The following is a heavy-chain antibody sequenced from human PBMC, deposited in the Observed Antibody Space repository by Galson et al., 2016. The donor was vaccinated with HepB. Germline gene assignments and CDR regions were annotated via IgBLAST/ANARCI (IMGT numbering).Heavy chain of an antibody. Sequence: SVKVSCKAPAYTFTNYYIHWVRQAPGQGLEWMGLINPRGDNARYAQKFQGRLTMTRDTSTSSVHMELSSLRSEDTAVYYCAREPHGRTGYSYYYYGLDVWGQGTTVTVSS. V-gene: IGHV1-46*01. J-gene: IGHJ6*02. CDR2: INPRGDNA. CDR3: AREPHGRTGYSYYYYGLDV. D-gene: IGHD2-15*01. CDR1: AYTFTNYY.